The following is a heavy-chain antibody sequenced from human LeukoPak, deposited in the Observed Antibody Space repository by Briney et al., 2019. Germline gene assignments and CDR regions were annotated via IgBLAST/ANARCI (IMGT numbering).Heavy chain of an antibody. V-gene: IGHV3-64*01. D-gene: IGHD2-2*03. J-gene: IGHJ6*03. Sequence: GGSLRLSCAASGFNLNNYAMHWVRQAPGKGLEYVSATDGDGGSTYYANSVKGRFTISRDNSKNTLHLQMNSLRAEDTAVYYCATHGSAHYYMDVWGKGTTVTISS. CDR3: ATHGSAHYYMDV. CDR2: TDGDGGST. CDR1: GFNLNNYA.